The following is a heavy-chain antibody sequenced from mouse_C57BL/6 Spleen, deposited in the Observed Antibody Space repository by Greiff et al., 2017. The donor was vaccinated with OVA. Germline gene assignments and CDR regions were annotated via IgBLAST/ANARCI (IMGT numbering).Heavy chain of an antibody. J-gene: IGHJ1*03. CDR3: ARSGTNWYFDV. CDR1: GYTFTSYW. V-gene: IGHV1-64*01. Sequence: VKLQQPGAELVKPGASVKLSCKASGYTFTSYWMHWVKQRPGQGLEWIGMIHPNSGSTNYNEKFKSKATLTVDKSSSTAYMQLSSLTSEDSAVYYCARSGTNWYFDVWGTGTTGTVSS. D-gene: IGHD1-3*01. CDR2: IHPNSGST.